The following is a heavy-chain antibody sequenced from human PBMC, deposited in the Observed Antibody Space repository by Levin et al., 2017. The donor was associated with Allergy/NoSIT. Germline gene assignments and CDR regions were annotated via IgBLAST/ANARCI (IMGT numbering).Heavy chain of an antibody. CDR2: IYPGDSDT. CDR1: GYSFTSYW. D-gene: IGHD2-21*01. J-gene: IGHJ6*03. CDR3: ARRAIRDYYYYMDV. V-gene: IGHV5-51*01. Sequence: PGGSLRLSCQGSGYSFTSYWIGWVRQMPGKGLEWMGIIYPGDSDTRYSPSFQGQVTISADKSISTAYLQWSSLKASDTANYYCARRAIRDYYYYMDVWGKGTTVTVSS.